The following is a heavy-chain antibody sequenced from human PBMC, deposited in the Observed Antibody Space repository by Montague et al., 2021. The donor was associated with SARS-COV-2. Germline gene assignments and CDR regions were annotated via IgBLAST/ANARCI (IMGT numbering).Heavy chain of an antibody. CDR1: GFIFKDFD. D-gene: IGHD1-26*01. V-gene: IGHV3-30-3*01. J-gene: IGHJ4*02. CDR3: AADVLGVGDLDY. Sequence: SLRLSCAVSGFIFKDFDMHWVRQAPGKGLEWVAVISYDGSNKYYADSVKGRFTIFRDTSKNTLYLQMDSLRTEDTAVYYCAADVLGVGDLDYWGQGTLVTVSS. CDR2: ISYDGSNK.